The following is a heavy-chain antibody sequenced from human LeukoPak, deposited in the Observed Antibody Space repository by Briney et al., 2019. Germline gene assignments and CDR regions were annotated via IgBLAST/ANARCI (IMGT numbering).Heavy chain of an antibody. CDR3: ARDSSSGWQHDY. CDR2: IYSGGST. J-gene: IGHJ4*02. Sequence: GGSLRLSCAASGFTVSSNYMRWVRQAPGKGLEWVSVIYSGGSTSYADSVKGRFTIPRDNSKNTLYLQMNSLRAEDTAVYYCARDSSSGWQHDYWGQGTLVTVSS. D-gene: IGHD6-19*01. CDR1: GFTVSSNY. V-gene: IGHV3-66*01.